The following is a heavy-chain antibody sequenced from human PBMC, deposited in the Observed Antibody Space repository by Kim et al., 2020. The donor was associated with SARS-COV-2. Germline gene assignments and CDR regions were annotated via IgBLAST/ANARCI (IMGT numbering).Heavy chain of an antibody. V-gene: IGHV3-9*01. Sequence: GGSLRLSCAASGFTFDNYAMHWVRQAPGKGLEWVSGISWNRGSKDYADSVKGRFTISRDNAKNSLYLQMNSLRAEDTALYYCAKVQAGSFRRDGYNDGAFGIWGQETMVTVSS. CDR3: AKVQAGSFRRDGYNDGAFGI. CDR2: ISWNRGSK. CDR1: GFTFDNYA. D-gene: IGHD5-12*01. J-gene: IGHJ3*02.